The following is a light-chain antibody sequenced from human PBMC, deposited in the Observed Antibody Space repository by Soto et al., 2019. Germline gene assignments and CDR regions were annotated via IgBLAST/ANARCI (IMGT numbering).Light chain of an antibody. J-gene: IGKJ2*01. V-gene: IGKV4-1*01. CDR3: QQYYSTPLT. Sequence: VMTQSPDSLAVSLGERATINCKSSQTVLYSSNNKNYLAWYQQKPGQPPKVLIYWASTRESGVPDRFSGSGSGPDFTLTISSLQAEDVAVYYCQQYYSTPLTFGQGTKLEIK. CDR2: WAS. CDR1: QTVLYSSNNKNY.